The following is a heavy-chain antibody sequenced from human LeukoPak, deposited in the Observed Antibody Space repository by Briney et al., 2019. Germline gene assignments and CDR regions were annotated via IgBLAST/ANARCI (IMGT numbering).Heavy chain of an antibody. V-gene: IGHV4-39*01. CDR2: ISYSGST. D-gene: IGHD6-19*01. CDR1: GGSISSSSHY. J-gene: IGHJ5*02. Sequence: SETLSLTCTVSGGSISSSSHYWGWIRQPPGKGLEWIGSISYSGSTYYNPSLKSRVTISVGTSKNQFSLKLSSVTAADTGVYYCARGAGPPWFDPWGQGTLVTVSS. CDR3: ARGAGPPWFDP.